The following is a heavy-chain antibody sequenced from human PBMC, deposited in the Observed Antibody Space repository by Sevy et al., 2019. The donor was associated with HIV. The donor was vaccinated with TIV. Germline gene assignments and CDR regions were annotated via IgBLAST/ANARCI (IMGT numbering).Heavy chain of an antibody. CDR3: AKVLPLNYYDSSGYYYGFDH. Sequence: GGSLRLSCAASGFTFSSYAMSWVRQAPGKGLEWVSAISGSGGSTYYADSVKGRFTISRDNSKNTLYLQMNSLRAEDTAVYYCAKVLPLNYYDSSGYYYGFDHWGQGTLVTVSS. CDR1: GFTFSSYA. V-gene: IGHV3-23*01. D-gene: IGHD3-22*01. CDR2: ISGSGGST. J-gene: IGHJ4*02.